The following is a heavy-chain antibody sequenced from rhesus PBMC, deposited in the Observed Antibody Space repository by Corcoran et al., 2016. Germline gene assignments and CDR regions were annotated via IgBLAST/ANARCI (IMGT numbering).Heavy chain of an antibody. CDR1: GFTFSYYS. CDR3: TSVSSSWSISDY. Sequence: EVQLVESGGGLAKPGGSLRLSCAASGFTFSYYSMSWFRQAPGKGLEWVSSIRSASSYMYYADSVKGRFTISRDNAKNSLSLQMNSLRAEDTAVYYCTSVSSSWSISDYWGQGVLVTVSS. D-gene: IGHD6-13*01. V-gene: IGHV3S16*01. J-gene: IGHJ4*01. CDR2: IRSASSYM.